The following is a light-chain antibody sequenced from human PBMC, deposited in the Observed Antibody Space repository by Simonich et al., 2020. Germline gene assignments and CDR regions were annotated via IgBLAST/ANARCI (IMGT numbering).Light chain of an antibody. J-gene: IGKJ2*01. CDR3: QQYYSTPYT. V-gene: IGKV1-39*01. Sequence: DIQLTQSPSSLSASVGDRVTITCRASQSISSYLNWYQQKPGQAPKLLIYAASSLQSGVPSRFSGSGSGTDYTLTISSLQPEDFATYYCQQYYSTPYTFGQGTKLEIK. CDR1: QSISSY. CDR2: AAS.